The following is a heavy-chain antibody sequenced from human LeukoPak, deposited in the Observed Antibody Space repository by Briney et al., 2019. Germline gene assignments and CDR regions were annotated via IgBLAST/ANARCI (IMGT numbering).Heavy chain of an antibody. CDR2: IIPIFGTA. J-gene: IGHJ3*02. CDR1: GGTFSSYA. CDR3: ARKTRGLAFGGAFDI. D-gene: IGHD3-10*01. Sequence: SVKVSCKASGGTFSSYAISWVRQAPGQGLEWMGGIIPIFGTANYAQKFQGRVTITTDESTGTAYMELSSLRSEDTAVYYCARKTRGLAFGGAFDIWGQGTMVTVSS. V-gene: IGHV1-69*05.